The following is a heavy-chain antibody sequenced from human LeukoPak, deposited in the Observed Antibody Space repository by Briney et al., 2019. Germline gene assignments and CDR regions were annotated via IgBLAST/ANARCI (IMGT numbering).Heavy chain of an antibody. D-gene: IGHD6-13*01. V-gene: IGHV1-18*01. CDR2: ISVYNGNP. J-gene: IGHJ6*03. CDR3: ARDSYSSSWYESYYYYMDV. CDR1: GYTFVSHG. Sequence: GASVTVSCKASGYTFVSHGISWVRQAPGQGLAWMGWISVYNGNPNYAQKLQGRVTMTTDTSTSTAYMELRSLRSDDTAVYYCARDSYSSSWYESYYYYMDVWGKGTTVTVSS.